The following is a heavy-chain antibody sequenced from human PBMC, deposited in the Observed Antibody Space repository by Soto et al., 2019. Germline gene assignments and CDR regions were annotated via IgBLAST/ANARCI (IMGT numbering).Heavy chain of an antibody. Sequence: EVQLVESGGGLVQPGGSLRLSCAASGFTFSNYWMHWVRQAPGEGLVWVSRIKTDGSSTGYADSVKGRFTISRDNAKNRMYLQMNSLRVEDTAVYYWARGGVGHYEFDYWGQGTLVTVSS. CDR2: IKTDGSST. V-gene: IGHV3-74*01. J-gene: IGHJ4*02. CDR3: ARGGVGHYEFDY. CDR1: GFTFSNYW. D-gene: IGHD4-17*01.